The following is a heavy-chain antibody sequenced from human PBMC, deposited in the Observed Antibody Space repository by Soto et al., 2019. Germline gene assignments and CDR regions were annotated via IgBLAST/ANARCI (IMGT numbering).Heavy chain of an antibody. V-gene: IGHV3-23*01. D-gene: IGHD3-22*01. Sequence: EVKLLESGGGSVPPGASARLSCITSGFIFDSYAMSWVRQSPGRGLEWVAAISGSGHATYYTQSVRGRFTISRDKSKKTVFLQMTNLRDEDTAIYYCAKGRYFDSSGGCANYWGLGTLFTVSS. J-gene: IGHJ4*02. CDR3: AKGRYFDSSGGCANY. CDR1: GFIFDSYA. CDR2: ISGSGHAT.